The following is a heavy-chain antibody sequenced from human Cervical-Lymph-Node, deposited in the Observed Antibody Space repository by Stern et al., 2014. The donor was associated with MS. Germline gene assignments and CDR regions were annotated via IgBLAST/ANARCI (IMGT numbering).Heavy chain of an antibody. Sequence: VQLVESGGGLVQPGGTLRLSCVASGFTFSNYWMHWVRQAPGKGLVWVARSNRDGRATNHADSVKGRFSISRDNAKNTLYLEMNSLRAEDTAVYYCTKDTFGPEDYWGQGVSVTVSS. D-gene: IGHD3-16*01. CDR1: GFTFSNYW. J-gene: IGHJ4*02. CDR3: TKDTFGPEDY. V-gene: IGHV3-74*02. CDR2: SNRDGRAT.